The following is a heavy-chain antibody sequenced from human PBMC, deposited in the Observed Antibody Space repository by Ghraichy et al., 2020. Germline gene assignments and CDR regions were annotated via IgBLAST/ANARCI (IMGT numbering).Heavy chain of an antibody. Sequence: SQTLSLTCAISGDSVSSDSAAWNWIRQSPSRGLEWLGRTYYRSKWYNDYAVSVKSRITINPDPSKNQFSLQLNSATPEDTAVDYCARVRAGAAGNYYYYNIDVWGKGTTVTVSS. D-gene: IGHD6-13*01. V-gene: IGHV6-1*01. CDR3: ARVRAGAAGNYYYYNIDV. CDR2: TYYRSKWYN. CDR1: GDSVSSDSAA. J-gene: IGHJ6*03.